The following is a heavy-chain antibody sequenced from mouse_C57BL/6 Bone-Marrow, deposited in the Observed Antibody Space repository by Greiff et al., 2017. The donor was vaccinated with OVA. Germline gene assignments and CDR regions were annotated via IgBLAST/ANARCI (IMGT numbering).Heavy chain of an antibody. CDR1: GYTFTDYY. D-gene: IGHD1-1*01. V-gene: IGHV1-76*01. CDR2: IYPGSGNT. Sequence: QVQLQQSGAELVRPGASVKLSCKASGYTFTDYYINWVKQRPGQGLEWIARIYPGSGNTYYNEKFKGKATLTAEKSSSTAYMQLSSLTSEDSAVYFCARYLYYYGSNYAMDYWGQGTSVTVSS. J-gene: IGHJ4*01. CDR3: ARYLYYYGSNYAMDY.